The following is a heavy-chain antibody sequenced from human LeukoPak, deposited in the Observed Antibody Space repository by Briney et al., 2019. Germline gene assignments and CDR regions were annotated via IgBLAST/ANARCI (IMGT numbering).Heavy chain of an antibody. CDR3: ARGGGLTEWNDAFDI. Sequence: GASVKVSCKASGYTFTGYYMHWVRQAPGQGLEWMGWINPNSGGTNYAQKFQGRVTMTRDTSISTAYMELSRLRSDDTAVYYCARGGGLTEWNDAFDIWGQGTMVTVSS. D-gene: IGHD3-3*01. CDR2: INPNSGGT. J-gene: IGHJ3*02. V-gene: IGHV1-2*02. CDR1: GYTFTGYY.